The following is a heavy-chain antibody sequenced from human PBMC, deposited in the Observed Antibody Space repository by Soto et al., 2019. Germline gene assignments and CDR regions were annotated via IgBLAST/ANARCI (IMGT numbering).Heavy chain of an antibody. J-gene: IGHJ4*02. Sequence: PSETLSLTCTVSADSISSSSYFWGWIRQPPGKGLEWIGTIYYSGSTSYNPSLKSRVTISLDTSKNQFSLRLTSVTAADTAVYHCARHRGSYGGEYYYDYWGQGTLVTVSS. V-gene: IGHV4-39*01. CDR3: ARHRGSYGGEYYYDY. D-gene: IGHD5-18*01. CDR1: ADSISSSSYF. CDR2: IYYSGST.